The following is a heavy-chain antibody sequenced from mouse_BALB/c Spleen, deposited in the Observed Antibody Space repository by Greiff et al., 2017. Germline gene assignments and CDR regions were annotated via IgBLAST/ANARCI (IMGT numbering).Heavy chain of an antibody. V-gene: IGHV14-4*02. CDR2: IDPENGDT. J-gene: IGHJ4*01. CDR1: GFNIKDYY. CDR3: NAWGMDY. Sequence: VQLKQSGAELVRSGASVKLSCTASGFNIKDYYMHWVKQRPEQGLEWIGWIDPENGDTEYAPKFQGKATMTADTSSNTAYLQLSSLTSEDTAVYYCNAWGMDYWGQGTSVTVSS.